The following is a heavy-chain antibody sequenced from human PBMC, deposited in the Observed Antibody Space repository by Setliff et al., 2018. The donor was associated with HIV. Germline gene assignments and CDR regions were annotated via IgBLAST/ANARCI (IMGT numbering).Heavy chain of an antibody. J-gene: IGHJ4*02. CDR1: GFTFSSYN. Sequence: GGSLRLSCAASGFTFSSYNMNWVRQAPGKGLEWVSSISSSSSYIYYADSVKGRFTISRDNAKNSLYLQMNSLRAEDTAVYYCARVKVQGFDYWGQGTLVTVSS. CDR2: ISSSSSYI. V-gene: IGHV3-21*01. CDR3: ARVKVQGFDY.